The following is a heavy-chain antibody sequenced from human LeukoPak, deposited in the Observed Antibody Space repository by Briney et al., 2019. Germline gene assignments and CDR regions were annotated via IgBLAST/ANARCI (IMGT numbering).Heavy chain of an antibody. CDR3: ARLAGDFWSGYFDY. Sequence: SETLSLTCTVSGGSISSHFRSWIRQPPGKGLEWIGYMSYSGSTDYNPSLKSRVTISVDTSKNQFSLRLSTVTAADTAVYYCARLAGDFWSGYFDYWGQGTLVTVSS. D-gene: IGHD3-3*01. CDR1: GGSISSHF. CDR2: MSYSGST. V-gene: IGHV4-59*11. J-gene: IGHJ4*02.